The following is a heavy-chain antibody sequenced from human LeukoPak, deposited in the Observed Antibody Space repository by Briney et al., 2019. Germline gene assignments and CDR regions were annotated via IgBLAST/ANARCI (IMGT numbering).Heavy chain of an antibody. D-gene: IGHD2-2*01. Sequence: SVKVSCKASGGTFSSYAISWVRQAPGQGLEWMGGIIPIFGTANYAQKFQGRVTITADESTSTAYMELSSLRSEDTAVYYCAREYQPHLDGFDPWGQGTLVTVSS. J-gene: IGHJ5*02. CDR1: GGTFSSYA. CDR2: IIPIFGTA. CDR3: AREYQPHLDGFDP. V-gene: IGHV1-69*13.